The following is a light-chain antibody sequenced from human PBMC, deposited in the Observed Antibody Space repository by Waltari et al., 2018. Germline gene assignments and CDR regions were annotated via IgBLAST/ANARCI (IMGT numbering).Light chain of an antibody. CDR3: QHYHIFPYS. V-gene: IGKV1-33*01. Sequence: DIQMTQSPSSLSASVGDRVTITCQASQDVRSYLKWYQQKPGKVPNLLIYDASNLETGVPPRFSGGGSGRDFTLTISSLQPEDIGTYYCQHYHIFPYSFGPGTTVDMK. CDR2: DAS. J-gene: IGKJ3*01. CDR1: QDVRSY.